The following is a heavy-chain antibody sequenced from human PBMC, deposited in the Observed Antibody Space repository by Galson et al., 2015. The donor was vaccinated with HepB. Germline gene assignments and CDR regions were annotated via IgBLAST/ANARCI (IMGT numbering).Heavy chain of an antibody. CDR1: GFTFSSYS. V-gene: IGHV3-48*01. Sequence: SLRLSCAASGFTFSSYSMNWVRQAPGKGLEWVSYISSSSSTIYYADSVKGRFTISRDNAKNSLYLQMNSLRAEDTAVYYCARDRGATLGAIDYWGQGTLVTVSS. D-gene: IGHD3-16*01. CDR2: ISSSSSTI. J-gene: IGHJ4*02. CDR3: ARDRGATLGAIDY.